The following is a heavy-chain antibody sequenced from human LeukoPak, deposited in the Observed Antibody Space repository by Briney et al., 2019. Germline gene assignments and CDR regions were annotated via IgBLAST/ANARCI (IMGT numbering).Heavy chain of an antibody. CDR3: ARDGLTGTNAFDI. J-gene: IGHJ3*02. Sequence: SETLSLTSTVSGRSISSYYWSWIRQPAGKGREWIGRIYTSGSTNYNPSLKSRVTMSVDTSKNQFSLKLSSVTAADTAVYYCARDGLTGTNAFDIWGQGTMVTVSS. CDR2: IYTSGST. CDR1: GRSISSYY. D-gene: IGHD2-8*02. V-gene: IGHV4-4*07.